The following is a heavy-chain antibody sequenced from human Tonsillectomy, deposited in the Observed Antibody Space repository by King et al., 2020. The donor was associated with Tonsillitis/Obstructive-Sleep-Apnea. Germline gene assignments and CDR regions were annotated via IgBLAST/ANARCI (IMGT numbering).Heavy chain of an antibody. Sequence: HVQLVESGGGVVQPGRSLRLSCAASGFIFRTYSMHWVRQAPGKGLEWVAVITYDGNNKYYADSVKGRFTISRDNSKKTLFVQMNSLRAEDTAVYYCAREERFGATYYFDSWGQGTLVTVSS. D-gene: IGHD1-26*01. CDR1: GFIFRTYS. J-gene: IGHJ4*02. V-gene: IGHV3-30*04. CDR3: AREERFGATYYFDS. CDR2: ITYDGNNK.